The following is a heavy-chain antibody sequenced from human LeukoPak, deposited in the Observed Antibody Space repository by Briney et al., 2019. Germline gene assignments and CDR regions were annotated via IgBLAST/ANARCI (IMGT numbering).Heavy chain of an antibody. D-gene: IGHD4-17*01. CDR3: ARSYGDYVRLDYYYGMDV. CDR2: ISSSGSTI. J-gene: IGHJ6*02. Sequence: GGSLRLSCAASGFTFSDYYMSWIRQAPGKGLEWVSYISSSGSTIYYADSVKGRFTISRDNAKISLYLQMNSLRAEDTAVYYCARSYGDYVRLDYYYGMDVWGQGTTVTVSS. CDR1: GFTFSDYY. V-gene: IGHV3-11*01.